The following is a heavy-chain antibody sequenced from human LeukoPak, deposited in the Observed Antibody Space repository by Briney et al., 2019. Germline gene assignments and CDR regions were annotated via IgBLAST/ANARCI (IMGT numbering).Heavy chain of an antibody. J-gene: IGHJ4*02. CDR1: GFTFSSYS. CDR3: ARDRELGSYCSGGGCYGVPDDY. Sequence: GGSLRLSCAASGFTFSSYSMNWVRQAPGKGLEWVSYISSSSTIYYADSVKGRFTISRDNAKNSLYLQMNSLRAEDTAVYYCARDRELGSYCSGGGCYGVPDDYWGQGTLVTVSS. CDR2: ISSSSTI. V-gene: IGHV3-48*01. D-gene: IGHD2-15*01.